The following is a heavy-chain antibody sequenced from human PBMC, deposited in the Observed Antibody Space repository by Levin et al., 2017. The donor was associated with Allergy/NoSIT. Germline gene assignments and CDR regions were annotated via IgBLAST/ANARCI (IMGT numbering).Heavy chain of an antibody. CDR2: IRSKANSYAT. D-gene: IGHD2-15*01. CDR3: TRCSGGSCYYFDY. Sequence: GGSLRLSCAASGFTFSGSAMHWVRQASGNGLEWVGRIRSKANSYATAYAASVKGRFTICRDDSKNTAYVQMNSLQPEDAAVYYCTRCSGGSCYYFDYWGQGTLVTVSS. CDR1: GFTFSGSA. J-gene: IGHJ4*02. V-gene: IGHV3-73*01.